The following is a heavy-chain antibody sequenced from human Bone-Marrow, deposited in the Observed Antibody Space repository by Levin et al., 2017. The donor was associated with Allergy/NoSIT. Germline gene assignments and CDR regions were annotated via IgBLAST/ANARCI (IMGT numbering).Heavy chain of an antibody. J-gene: IGHJ1*01. Sequence: GGSLRLSCKASGYTFTSYAMHWVRQAPGQRPEWMGWINSGNSETKYSPKFQGRVTFIRDTSASTVYMELSRLRSEDTAIYYCARESTSLHHWGQGTLVTVSA. CDR3: ARESTSLHH. CDR2: INSGNSET. CDR1: GYTFTSYA. V-gene: IGHV1-3*01.